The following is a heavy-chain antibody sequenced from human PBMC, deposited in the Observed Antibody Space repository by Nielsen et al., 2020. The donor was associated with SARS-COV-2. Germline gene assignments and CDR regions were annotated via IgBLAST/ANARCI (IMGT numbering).Heavy chain of an antibody. CDR2: IYYSGST. V-gene: IGHV4-30-4*01. CDR1: GGSITDEYYY. CDR3: ARGGVEYCSSTSCYWFDP. D-gene: IGHD2-2*01. J-gene: IGHJ5*02. Sequence: SETLSLTCTVSGGSITDEYYYWNWIRQPPGKGLEWIGYIYYSGSTSYNPSLKSRITISLDTSKNQFSLRLRSVTAADTAVYYCARGGVEYCSSTSCYWFDPWGQGTLVTVSS.